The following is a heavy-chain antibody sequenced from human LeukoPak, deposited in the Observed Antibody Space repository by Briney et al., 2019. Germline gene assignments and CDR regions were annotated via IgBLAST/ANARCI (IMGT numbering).Heavy chain of an antibody. D-gene: IGHD2-15*01. CDR2: ISGSGGST. CDR1: GFTFSSYA. Sequence: GGSLRLSCAASGFTFSSYAMSWVRQAPGKGLEWVSAISGSGGSTYYADSVKGRFTISRDNSKNTLYLQMNSLRAEDTAVYYCAKGRGIVVVVAALFDYWGQGTLVTVSS. J-gene: IGHJ4*02. CDR3: AKGRGIVVVVAALFDY. V-gene: IGHV3-23*01.